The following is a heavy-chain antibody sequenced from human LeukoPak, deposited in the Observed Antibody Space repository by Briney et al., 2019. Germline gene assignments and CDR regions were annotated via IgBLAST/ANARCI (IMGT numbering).Heavy chain of an antibody. V-gene: IGHV4-61*02. CDR3: ARVGKSSSWYNWFDP. J-gene: IGHJ5*02. CDR1: GGSISSGSYY. D-gene: IGHD6-13*01. CDR2: IYTSGST. Sequence: SQTLSLTCTVSGGSISSGSYYWSWIRQPAGKGLEWIGRIYTSGSTNYNPSLESRVTISVDTSKNQFSLKLSSVTAADTAVYYCARVGKSSSWYNWFDPWGQGTLVTVSS.